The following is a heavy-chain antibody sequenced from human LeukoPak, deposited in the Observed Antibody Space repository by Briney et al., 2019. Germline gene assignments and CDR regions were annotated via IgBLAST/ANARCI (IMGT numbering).Heavy chain of an antibody. J-gene: IGHJ4*02. CDR3: VRLRRNSDTSGFYYYYDF. CDR2: ISVRSNYI. Sequence: GGSLRLSCVASGYTFSSYSINWVRHAPGKGLEWVSSISVRSNYIYYADSVRGRFSISRDDARDSLYLQMNSLRAEDTAVYFCVRLRRNSDTSGFYYYYDFWGQGTLVTVSS. CDR1: GYTFSSYS. D-gene: IGHD3-22*01. V-gene: IGHV3-21*01.